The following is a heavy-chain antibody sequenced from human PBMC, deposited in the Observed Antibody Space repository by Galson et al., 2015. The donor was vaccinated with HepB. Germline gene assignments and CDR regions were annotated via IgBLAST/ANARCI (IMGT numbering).Heavy chain of an antibody. CDR3: ARDREFAFSGYDSLGLKTLASIAVAEGRPHDAFDI. CDR1: GYTFTSYG. D-gene: IGHD6-19*01. Sequence: SVKVSCKASGYTFTSYGISWVRQAPGQGLEWMGWISAYNGNTNYAQKLQGRVTMTTDTSTSTAYMELRSLRSDDTAVYYCARDREFAFSGYDSLGLKTLASIAVAEGRPHDAFDIWGQGTMVTVSS. CDR2: ISAYNGNT. J-gene: IGHJ3*02. V-gene: IGHV1-18*04.